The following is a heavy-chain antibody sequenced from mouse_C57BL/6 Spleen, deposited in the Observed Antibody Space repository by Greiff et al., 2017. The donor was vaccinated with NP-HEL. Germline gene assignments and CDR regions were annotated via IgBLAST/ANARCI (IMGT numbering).Heavy chain of an antibody. Sequence: VQLQQPGAELVKPGASVKLSCKASGYTFTSYWMNWVKQRPGQGLEWIGMIHPNSGSTNYNEKFKSKATLTVDKSSSTAYMQLSSLTSEDSAVYYCARDSEGDVLWFDYWGQGTTLTVSS. V-gene: IGHV1-64*01. CDR3: ARDSEGDVLWFDY. CDR1: GYTFTSYW. CDR2: IHPNSGST. J-gene: IGHJ2*01. D-gene: IGHD3-2*01.